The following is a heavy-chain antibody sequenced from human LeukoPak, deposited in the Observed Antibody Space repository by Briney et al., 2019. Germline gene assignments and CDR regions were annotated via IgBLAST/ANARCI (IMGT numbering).Heavy chain of an antibody. Sequence: PGGSLRLSCAASGFTFSSYGMHWVRQAPGKGLEWVAVISYDGSNKYYADSVKGRFTISRDNSKNTLYLQMNSLRAEDTAVYYCARTYCSGGSCYSAFVDYWGQGTLVTVSS. CDR2: ISYDGSNK. D-gene: IGHD2-15*01. CDR1: GFTFSSYG. J-gene: IGHJ4*02. CDR3: ARTYCSGGSCYSAFVDY. V-gene: IGHV3-30*03.